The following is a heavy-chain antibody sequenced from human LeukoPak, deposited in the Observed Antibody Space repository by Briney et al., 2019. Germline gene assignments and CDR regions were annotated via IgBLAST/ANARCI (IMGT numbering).Heavy chain of an antibody. V-gene: IGHV5-51*01. J-gene: IGHJ4*02. CDR3: ARQILGDYSESSVYLGPFDY. Sequence: GESLKISCEGSGYNFTSFWIGWVRQMPGKGLEWMGIIYPGDSDTTYSPPFQGQVTISADKSISTAYLQWSSLKASDTAMYYCARQILGDYSESSVYLGPFDYWGQGTLVTVSS. CDR2: IYPGDSDT. D-gene: IGHD3-22*01. CDR1: GYNFTSFW.